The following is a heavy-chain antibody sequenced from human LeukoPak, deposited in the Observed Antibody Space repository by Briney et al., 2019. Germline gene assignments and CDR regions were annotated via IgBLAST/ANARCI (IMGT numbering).Heavy chain of an antibody. V-gene: IGHV3-48*03. D-gene: IGHD1-26*01. J-gene: IGHJ4*02. CDR3: ASGGPDQWEVMSGSFDS. CDR1: GFTFSSYE. Sequence: QPGGSLRLSCAASGFTFSSYEMNWVRQAPGKGLEWVSYISSSSSTIYYADSVKGRFTISRDNAKRSLYLQMNSLRGEDTAVYYCASGGPDQWEVMSGSFDSWGQGTLVTVSS. CDR2: ISSSSSTI.